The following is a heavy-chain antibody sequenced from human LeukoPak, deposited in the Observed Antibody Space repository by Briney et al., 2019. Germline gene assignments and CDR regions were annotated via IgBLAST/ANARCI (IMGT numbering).Heavy chain of an antibody. D-gene: IGHD6-6*01. CDR1: GFTFRSYA. V-gene: IGHV3-23*01. J-gene: IGHJ5*02. CDR3: AKDRIASPPQGRFDL. CDR2: ISGSGDST. Sequence: GGSLRLSCAASGFTFRSYAMNWVRQAPGKGLEWVSAISGSGDSTYYADSVKGRFTISRDNSQNTLYLQMNSLGAEDTAMYYCAKDRIASPPQGRFDLWGQGTLVTVSS.